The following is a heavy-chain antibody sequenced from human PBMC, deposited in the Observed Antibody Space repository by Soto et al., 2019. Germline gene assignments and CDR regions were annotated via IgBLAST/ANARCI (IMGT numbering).Heavy chain of an antibody. CDR1: GYTFTSYG. CDR2: ISAYNGNT. V-gene: IGHV1-18*01. J-gene: IGHJ6*02. D-gene: IGHD3-10*01. CDR3: ARVWVTMVRGATYYYYGMDV. Sequence: ASVKVSCKASGYTFTSYGISWVRQAPGQGLEWMGWISAYNGNTNYAQKLQGRVTMTTDTSTSTAYMELRSLRSDDTAVYYCARVWVTMVRGATYYYYGMDVWGQGTTVTVSS.